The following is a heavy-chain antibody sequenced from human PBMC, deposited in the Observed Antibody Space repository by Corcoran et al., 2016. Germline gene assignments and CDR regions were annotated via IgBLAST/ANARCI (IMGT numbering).Heavy chain of an antibody. J-gene: IGHJ1*01. V-gene: IGHV3-49*03. CDR3: ATDEVVTVPVFQH. Sequence: EEQLVESGGGLVQPGRSLRLSCTASGFTFGDYAVTWFRQAPGKGLEWVGFIRSKPYGGTTEYAASVKGRFTISRDNAKNSLYLQMNSLRAEDTAVYYCATDEVVTVPVFQHWGQGTLVTVSS. CDR1: GFTFGDYA. D-gene: IGHD2-21*02. CDR2: IRSKPYGGTT.